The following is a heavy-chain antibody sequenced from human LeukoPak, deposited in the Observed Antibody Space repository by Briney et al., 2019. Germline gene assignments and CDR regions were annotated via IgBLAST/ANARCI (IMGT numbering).Heavy chain of an antibody. CDR1: GGSISCYY. CDR3: ARDRDSSGLRDFDL. J-gene: IGHJ2*01. CDR2: IYYSGNT. V-gene: IGHV4-59*01. D-gene: IGHD3-22*01. Sequence: PSETLSLTCTVSGGSISCYYWSWIRQPPGKGLEWIGYIYYSGNTNYNLSLKSRVSISIDTSKNQFSLQLSSVTAADTAVYYCARDRDSSGLRDFDLWGRGTLVTVSA.